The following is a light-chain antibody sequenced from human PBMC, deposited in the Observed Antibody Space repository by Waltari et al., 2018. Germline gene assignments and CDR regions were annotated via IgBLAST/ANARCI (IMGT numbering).Light chain of an antibody. J-gene: IGKJ1*01. V-gene: IGKV2-28*01. CDR1: QSLLHSNGYNY. CDR3: MQALQTPWT. CDR2: LGS. Sequence: DIVMTQSPLSLPVTPGEPAPLSCRSSQSLLHSNGYNYFDWYLQKPGQSPQLLIYLGSNRASGVPDRFSGSGSGTDFTLRISRVEAEDVGVYYCMQALQTPWTFGQGTKVEIK.